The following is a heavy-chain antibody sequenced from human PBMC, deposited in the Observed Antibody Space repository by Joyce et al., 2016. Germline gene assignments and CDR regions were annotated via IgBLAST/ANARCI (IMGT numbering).Heavy chain of an antibody. CDR1: GIDICGYA. V-gene: IGHV3-30*04. Sequence: QVHLVESGGGVVQPGNSLRLSCVVSGIDICGYAFNWVRQAPGKGLDWVNTITHDGDRRYADSVKGRFTVSRDDSKKMVDLEMNNLRVDDTAIYYCARIGYGVSLGNGFDPWGQGTPVTVSS. CDR3: ARIGYGVSLGNGFDP. D-gene: IGHD2-15*01. J-gene: IGHJ5*02. CDR2: ITHDGDR.